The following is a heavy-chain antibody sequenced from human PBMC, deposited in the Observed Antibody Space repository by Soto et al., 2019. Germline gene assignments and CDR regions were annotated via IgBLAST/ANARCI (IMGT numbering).Heavy chain of an antibody. CDR2: INPSGGST. J-gene: IGHJ6*02. CDR3: ASSLISTVTTFFVVGYYHHYCMDF. CDR1: GYTFTSYY. D-gene: IGHD4-4*01. Sequence: GASVKVSCKASGYTFTSYYMHWVRQAPGQGLEWMGIINPSGGSTSYAQKFQGRVTMTRDTSTSTVYMELSSLRSEDTAVYYCASSLISTVTTFFVVGYYHHYCMDFPGRG. V-gene: IGHV1-46*01.